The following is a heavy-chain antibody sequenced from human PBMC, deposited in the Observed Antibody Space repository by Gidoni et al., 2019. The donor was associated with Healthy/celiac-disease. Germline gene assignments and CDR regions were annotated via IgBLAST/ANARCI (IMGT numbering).Heavy chain of an antibody. CDR2: IYTSGST. CDR3: ARRVVAATSGWYFDL. Sequence: QVQLQESGPGLVKPSQTLSPTCTVSGGSLSSGSYHWSWIRQPAGKGLEWIGRIYTSGSTNYNPSLKSRVTISVDTSKNQFSLKLSSVTAADTAVYYCARRVVAATSGWYFDLWGRGTLVTVSS. CDR1: GGSLSSGSYH. V-gene: IGHV4-61*02. D-gene: IGHD2-15*01. J-gene: IGHJ2*01.